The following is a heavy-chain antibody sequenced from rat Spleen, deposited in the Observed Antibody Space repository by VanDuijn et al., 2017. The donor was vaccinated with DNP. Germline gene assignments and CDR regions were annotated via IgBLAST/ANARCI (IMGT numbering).Heavy chain of an antibody. J-gene: IGHJ4*01. Sequence: QVQLKESGPGMVQPSQTLSLTCTVSGFSLPDYSVHWVRQPPGRVLEWIAAISSGGSTYYNSVLKSRLSISRDTSKSQVFLKMNSLQTEDTAIYYCSRYGEYSALDVWGQGTSVTVSS. CDR1: GFSLPDYS. CDR2: ISSGGST. V-gene: IGHV2-19*01. CDR3: SRYGEYSALDV. D-gene: IGHD1-11*01.